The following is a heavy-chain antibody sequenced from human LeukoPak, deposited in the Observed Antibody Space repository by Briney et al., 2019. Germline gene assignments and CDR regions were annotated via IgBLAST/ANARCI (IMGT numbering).Heavy chain of an antibody. CDR1: GFTFSSYG. CDR3: AKGSSIVGATPADY. CDR2: ISYDGSNK. Sequence: GSLRLSCAASGFTFSSYGMHWVRRAPGKGLEWVAVISYDGSNKYYADSVKGRFTISRDNSKNTLYLQMNSLRAEDTAVYYCAKGSSIVGATPADYWGQGTLVTVSS. V-gene: IGHV3-30*18. D-gene: IGHD1-26*01. J-gene: IGHJ4*02.